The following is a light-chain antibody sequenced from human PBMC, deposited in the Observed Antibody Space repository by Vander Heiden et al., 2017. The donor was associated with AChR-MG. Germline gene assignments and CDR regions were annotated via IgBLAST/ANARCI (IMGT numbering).Light chain of an antibody. CDR2: RND. CDR1: SSNIGIDF. J-gene: IGLJ2*01. V-gene: IGLV1-47*01. Sequence: QAVLTQPPSVSGTPGRSVTISCSGGSSNIGIDFVYWYHLLPGTAPKLLIYRNDQRPSGVPDRFSGSKSGTSASLAISGLRAEDEGDYYCAAWDDSLTVLFGGGTKLTVL. CDR3: AAWDDSLTVL.